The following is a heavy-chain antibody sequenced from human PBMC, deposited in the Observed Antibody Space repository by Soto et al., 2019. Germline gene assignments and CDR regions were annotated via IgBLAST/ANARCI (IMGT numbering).Heavy chain of an antibody. CDR1: GGTFSSYA. J-gene: IGHJ4*02. CDR3: VRVVAIPGYPDN. D-gene: IGHD5-12*01. CDR2: IVPIVDTS. V-gene: IGHV1-69*12. Sequence: QVQLVQSGAEVRQPASSVKVSCKTSGGTFSSYAISWVRQAPGQGLEWMGGIVPIVDTSTYAQKFQGRVTITADESTSTVYMDLSSLRSHDTAVYYCVRVVAIPGYPDNWGQGTLVTVSS.